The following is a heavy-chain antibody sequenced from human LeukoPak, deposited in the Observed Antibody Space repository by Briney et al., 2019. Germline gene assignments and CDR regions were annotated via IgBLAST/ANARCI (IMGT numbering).Heavy chain of an antibody. CDR2: INPNSGGT. Sequence: GASVKVSCKASGYTFTGYCMHWVRQAPGQGLEWMGWINPNSGGTNYAQKFQGRVTMTRDTSISTAYMELSRLRSDDTAVYYCARGDYDILTGYYLYYFDYWGQGTLVTVSS. CDR1: GYTFTGYC. D-gene: IGHD3-9*01. CDR3: ARGDYDILTGYYLYYFDY. J-gene: IGHJ4*02. V-gene: IGHV1-2*02.